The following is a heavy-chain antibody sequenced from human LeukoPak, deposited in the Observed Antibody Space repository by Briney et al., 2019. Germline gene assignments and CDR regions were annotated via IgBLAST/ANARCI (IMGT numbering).Heavy chain of an antibody. J-gene: IGHJ5*02. D-gene: IGHD3-22*01. V-gene: IGHV4-61*02. CDR1: GGSISSGSYY. CDR2: IYTSGST. Sequence: SQTLSLTCTVSGGSISSGSYYWSWIRQPAGKGLEWIGRIYTSGSTNYNPSLKSRVTISVDTSKNQFSLKLSSVTAADTAVYYCARGPNYYDSSGYINWFDPWGQGTLVTVSS. CDR3: ARGPNYYDSSGYINWFDP.